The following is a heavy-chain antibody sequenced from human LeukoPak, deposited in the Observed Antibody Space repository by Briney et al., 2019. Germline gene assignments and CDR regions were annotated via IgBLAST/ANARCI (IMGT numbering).Heavy chain of an antibody. D-gene: IGHD3-3*01. V-gene: IGHV3-21*01. Sequence: PGGSLRLSCAASGFTFSSYSMNWVRQAPGKGLEWVSSISSSSSYIYYADSVKGRFTISRDNAKNSLYLQMNSLRAEDTAVYYCARENNWGTAYYDFWSGYYSAHWFDPWGQGTLVTVSS. CDR1: GFTFSSYS. CDR2: ISSSSSYI. CDR3: ARENNWGTAYYDFWSGYYSAHWFDP. J-gene: IGHJ5*02.